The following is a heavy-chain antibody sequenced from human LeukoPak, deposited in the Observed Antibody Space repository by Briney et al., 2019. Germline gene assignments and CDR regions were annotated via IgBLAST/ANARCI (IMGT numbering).Heavy chain of an antibody. CDR1: GGSISSGSYY. V-gene: IGHV4-61*02. CDR3: ARAEWRYCSSTSCYIFDY. J-gene: IGHJ4*02. CDR2: IYNSGST. D-gene: IGHD2-2*02. Sequence: SETLSLTCTVSGGSISSGSYYWRWIRQPAGKGLEWIGRIYNSGSTTYNPSLKSRVTISVDTSKNQFSLELSSVPAADTAVYYCARAEWRYCSSTSCYIFDYWGQGTLVTVSS.